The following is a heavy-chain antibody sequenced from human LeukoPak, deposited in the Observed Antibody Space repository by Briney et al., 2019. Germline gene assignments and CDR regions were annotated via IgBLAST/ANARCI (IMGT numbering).Heavy chain of an antibody. CDR1: GYTFTSYG. D-gene: IGHD4-17*01. V-gene: IGHV1-18*01. J-gene: IGHJ3*02. Sequence: ASVKVSCKASGYTFTSYGISWVRQAPGQGLEWMGWISAYNGNTNYAQKLQGRVTMTTDTSTSTAYMELRSLRSDDTAVYYCARTRGIDYVDAFDIWGQGTMVTVSS. CDR3: ARTRGIDYVDAFDI. CDR2: ISAYNGNT.